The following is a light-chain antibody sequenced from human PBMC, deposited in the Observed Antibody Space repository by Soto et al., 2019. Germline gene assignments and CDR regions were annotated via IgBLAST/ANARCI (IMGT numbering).Light chain of an antibody. CDR1: QSISTN. Sequence: IQMPQSPSSLSASVGDRVTITCRASQSISTNLNWYQQKPGKAPKLLIYAASSLQSGVPSRFSGSGSGTDFTLTISSLQPEDFATYYCLQDYNYPRTFGQGTKVDNK. CDR2: AAS. V-gene: IGKV1-6*01. J-gene: IGKJ1*01. CDR3: LQDYNYPRT.